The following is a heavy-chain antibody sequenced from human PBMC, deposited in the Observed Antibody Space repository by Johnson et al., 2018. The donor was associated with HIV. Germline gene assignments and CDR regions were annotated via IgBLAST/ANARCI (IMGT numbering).Heavy chain of an antibody. Sequence: QVQLVESGGGLVQPGGSLRLSCAASGFTFSDYYMSWIRQAPGKGLEWVSYISSSGSTIYYADSVKGRFTISRDNAKNTLYLQMNSLRVEDTAVYYCAKGDFGVFKNPLDMWGQGTMVNVSS. CDR3: AKGDFGVFKNPLDM. V-gene: IGHV3-11*04. D-gene: IGHD3-3*01. CDR1: GFTFSDYY. J-gene: IGHJ3*02. CDR2: ISSSGSTI.